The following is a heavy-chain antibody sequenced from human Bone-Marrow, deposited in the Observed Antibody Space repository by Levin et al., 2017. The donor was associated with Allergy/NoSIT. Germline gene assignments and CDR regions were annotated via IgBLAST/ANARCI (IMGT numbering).Heavy chain of an antibody. V-gene: IGHV3-15*01. CDR2: IKSKTDGGTT. CDR1: GFTFSNAW. Sequence: GGSLRLSCAASGFTFSNAWMSWVRQAPGKGLEWVGRIKSKTDGGTTDYAAPVKGRFTISRDDSKNTLYLQMNSLKTEDTAVYYCTTDQLWFGYYGMDVWGQGTTVTVSS. D-gene: IGHD3-10*01. J-gene: IGHJ6*02. CDR3: TTDQLWFGYYGMDV.